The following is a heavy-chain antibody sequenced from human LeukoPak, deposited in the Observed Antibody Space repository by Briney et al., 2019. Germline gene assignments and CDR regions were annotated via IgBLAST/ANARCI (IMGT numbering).Heavy chain of an antibody. CDR2: IKQDGNEE. V-gene: IGHV3-7*01. Sequence: PGGSLRLSCAASGYTFSSYWMSWFRQAPGKGLEWVANIKQDGNEEYYLDSVKGRFTIYRDNAKNSLYLQMNSLRAEDTAVYYCARIPRGDGYTSGAFDIWGQGTMVTVSS. D-gene: IGHD5-24*01. CDR3: ARIPRGDGYTSGAFDI. CDR1: GYTFSSYW. J-gene: IGHJ3*02.